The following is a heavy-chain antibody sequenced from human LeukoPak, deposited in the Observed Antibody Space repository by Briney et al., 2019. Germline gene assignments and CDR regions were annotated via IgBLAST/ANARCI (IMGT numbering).Heavy chain of an antibody. CDR3: ARVYPRVGDTFDY. CDR1: GFTFSSYG. D-gene: IGHD1-26*01. J-gene: IGHJ4*02. Sequence: PGRSLRLSCAASGFTFSSYGMHWVRQAPGKGLEWISYISGSGTTIYYADSVKGRFTISRDNAKNSLYLQMNSLRAEDTAVYYCARVYPRVGDTFDYWGQGTLVTVSS. V-gene: IGHV3-48*04. CDR2: ISGSGTTI.